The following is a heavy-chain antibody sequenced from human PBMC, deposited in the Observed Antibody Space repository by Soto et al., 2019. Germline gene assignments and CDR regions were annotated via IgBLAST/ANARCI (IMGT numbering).Heavy chain of an antibody. J-gene: IGHJ4*02. CDR1: GGSFSGYY. CDR2: INHSGST. V-gene: IGHV4-34*01. CDR3: ARGGSLYDYVWGSYRSDIDY. D-gene: IGHD3-16*02. Sequence: SETLSLTCAVYGGSFSGYYWSWIRQPPGKGLEWIGEINHSGSTNYNPSLKSRVTISVDTSKNQFSLKLSSVTAADTAVYYCARGGSLYDYVWGSYRSDIDYWGQGTLVTVSS.